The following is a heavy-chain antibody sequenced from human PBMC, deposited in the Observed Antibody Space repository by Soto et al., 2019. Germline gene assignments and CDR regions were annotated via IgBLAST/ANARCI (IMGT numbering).Heavy chain of an antibody. Sequence: SETLSLTCTVSGGSISSYYWSWIRQPPGKGLEWIGYIYYSGSTNYNPSLKSRVTISVDTSKNQFSLKLSSVTAADTAVYYCARTTIFGVVTPFNWFDPWGQGTLVTVS. CDR3: ARTTIFGVVTPFNWFDP. V-gene: IGHV4-59*08. J-gene: IGHJ5*02. D-gene: IGHD3-3*01. CDR2: IYYSGST. CDR1: GGSISSYY.